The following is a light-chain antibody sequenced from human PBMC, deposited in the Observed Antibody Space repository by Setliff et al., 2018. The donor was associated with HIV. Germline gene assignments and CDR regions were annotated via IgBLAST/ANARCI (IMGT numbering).Light chain of an antibody. CDR1: TSDVGGYNY. CDR3: SSFAGSNNV. CDR2: EVT. V-gene: IGLV2-8*01. J-gene: IGLJ1*01. Sequence: QSALAQPASVSGSPGQSITISCTGTTSDVGGYNYFSWYQQHPGKAPKLMIYEVTKRPSGVPDRFSGSKSGNTASLTVSGLQAEDEADYYCSSFAGSNNVFGTGTKVTVL.